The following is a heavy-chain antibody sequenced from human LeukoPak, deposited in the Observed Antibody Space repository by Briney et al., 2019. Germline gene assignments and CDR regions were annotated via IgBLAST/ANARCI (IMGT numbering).Heavy chain of an antibody. V-gene: IGHV3-7*01. J-gene: IGHJ4*02. D-gene: IGHD3-10*01. CDR2: INPDGSQK. CDR3: AKEEWFRFDI. Sequence: GGSLRLSCAAPGFSFSIHWMTWVRQAPGKGLERVAKINPDGSQKYYLDSVRGRFTISRDNAKNSVYVQMNSLRADDTAVYFCAKEEWFRFDIWGQGTSVTVSS. CDR1: GFSFSIHW.